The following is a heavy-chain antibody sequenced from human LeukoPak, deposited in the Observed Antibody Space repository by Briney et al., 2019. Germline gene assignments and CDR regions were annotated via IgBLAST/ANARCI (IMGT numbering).Heavy chain of an antibody. V-gene: IGHV4-31*03. Sequence: PSETLSLTCTVSGGSISSGGYYWTWIRQHPGKGLEYIGYIDYSGSTYYNPSLKSRLTIPVDTSKNQFSLKLSSVTAADTAVYYCARVPASGYYHHYFDRWGQGTLVTVSS. CDR1: GGSISSGGYY. J-gene: IGHJ4*02. CDR2: IDYSGST. CDR3: ARVPASGYYHHYFDR. D-gene: IGHD3-3*01.